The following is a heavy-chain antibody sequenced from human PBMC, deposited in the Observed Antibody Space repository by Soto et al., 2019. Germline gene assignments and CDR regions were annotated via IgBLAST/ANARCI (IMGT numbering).Heavy chain of an antibody. D-gene: IGHD6-13*01. CDR1: GYSFNTYW. J-gene: IGHJ3*02. CDR3: ARPMAAGTLDAFDI. Sequence: GESLKISCKGSGYSFNTYWIAWVRQMPGKGLELMGIIYPGDSETRYSPSFHGQVTISADKSITTAYLQWNSLKASDTAMYYCARPMAAGTLDAFDIWGQGTMVTVSS. V-gene: IGHV5-51*01. CDR2: IYPGDSET.